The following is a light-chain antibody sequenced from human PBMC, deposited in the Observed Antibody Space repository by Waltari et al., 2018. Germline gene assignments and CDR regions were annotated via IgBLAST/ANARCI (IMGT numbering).Light chain of an antibody. CDR2: DVS. CDR1: SNDVGGYNY. Sequence: QSALTQPASVSGSPGQSITISCTGTSNDVGGYNYVSWFQQHPGRAPKLMIYDVSKRPSGVSNRFSGSKSGNAASLTISGLQAEDEADYYCSSYTSISTLVFGVGTKVTVL. J-gene: IGLJ3*02. V-gene: IGLV2-14*01. CDR3: SSYTSISTLV.